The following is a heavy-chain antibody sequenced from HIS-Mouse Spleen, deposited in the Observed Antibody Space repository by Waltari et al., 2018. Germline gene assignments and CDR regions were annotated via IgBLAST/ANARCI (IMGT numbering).Heavy chain of an antibody. V-gene: IGHV3-11*01. J-gene: IGHJ4*02. CDR2: ISSSGSTI. CDR3: ARDSVIQGPFYSYGYYFDY. D-gene: IGHD5-18*01. Sequence: QVQLVESGGGLVKPGGSLRLSCAASGFTFSDYYMIWIRQAPGKGVGWVSYISSSGSTIYYADSVKGRFTISRDNAKNSLYLQMNSLRAEDTAVYYCARDSVIQGPFYSYGYYFDYWGQGTLVTVSS. CDR1: GFTFSDYY.